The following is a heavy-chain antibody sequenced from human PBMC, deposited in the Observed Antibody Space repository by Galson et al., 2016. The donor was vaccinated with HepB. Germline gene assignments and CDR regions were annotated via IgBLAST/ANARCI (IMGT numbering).Heavy chain of an antibody. CDR1: GFTFSSYS. D-gene: IGHD2-15*01. J-gene: IGHJ3*02. CDR3: LKSGYWGITDCFHAFDI. Sequence: SLRPSCAASGFTFSSYSMHWVRQAPGKGLEYISTISNDGRSRYFVDSVRGRFTISRDNSKNTVYLQMSSLRPEDSATYYCLKSGYWGITDCFHAFDIWGQGTMVTVSS. CDR2: ISNDGRSR. V-gene: IGHV3-64D*08.